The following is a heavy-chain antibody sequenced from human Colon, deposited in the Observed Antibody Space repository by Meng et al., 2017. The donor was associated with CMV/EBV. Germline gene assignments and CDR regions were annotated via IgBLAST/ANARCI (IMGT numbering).Heavy chain of an antibody. D-gene: IGHD2-15*01. J-gene: IGHJ4*02. CDR2: IVCGAGVT. Sequence: YAASGFSFIAYCFGWIRQAPRKGLNWISYIVCGAGVTYYEDSLKGRFTISRDNARKSLYLQMASLRVEDTAIYYCARGRRDIGFDSWGQGALVTVSS. CDR3: ARGRRDIGFDS. CDR1: GFSFIAYC. V-gene: IGHV3-11*01.